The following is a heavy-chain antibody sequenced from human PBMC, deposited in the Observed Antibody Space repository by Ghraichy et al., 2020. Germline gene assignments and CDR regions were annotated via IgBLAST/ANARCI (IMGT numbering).Heavy chain of an antibody. CDR1: GFTFSSYA. J-gene: IGHJ4*02. CDR3: AREATYDYGDHEALDY. V-gene: IGHV3-30*04. Sequence: GGSLRLSCAASGFTFSSYAMHWVRQAPGKGLEWVAVISYDGSNKYYADSVKGRFTISRDNSKNTLYLQMNSLRAEDTAVYYFAREATYDYGDHEALDYWGQGTLVTVSS. D-gene: IGHD4-17*01. CDR2: ISYDGSNK.